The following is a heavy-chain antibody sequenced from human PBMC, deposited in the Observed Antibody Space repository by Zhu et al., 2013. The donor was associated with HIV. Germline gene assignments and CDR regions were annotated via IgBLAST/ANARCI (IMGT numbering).Heavy chain of an antibody. D-gene: IGHD1-26*01. J-gene: IGHJ1*01. Sequence: QVQLQESGPGLVKPSETLTLTCTASGDSVASYYWSWMRQPPGKGLEWIGYIFDSGDTNYNPSLEGRVTISVDTAKNQFSLKLTSVTAADTAVYYCARGKVGATSGWGQGTLVTVSS. CDR2: IFDSGDT. V-gene: IGHV4-59*02. CDR3: ARGKVGATSG. CDR1: GDSVASYY.